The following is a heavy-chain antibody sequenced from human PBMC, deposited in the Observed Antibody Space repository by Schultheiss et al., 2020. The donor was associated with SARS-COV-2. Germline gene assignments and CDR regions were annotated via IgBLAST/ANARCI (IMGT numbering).Heavy chain of an antibody. CDR1: GGSISSYY. V-gene: IGHV4-59*12. CDR3: ARDSVGATRRGVGDDY. CDR2: IYYSGST. D-gene: IGHD1-26*01. Sequence: GSLRLSCTVSGGSISSYYWSWIRQPPGKGLEWIGSIYYSGSTNYNPSLKSRVTISVDTSKNQFSLKLSSVTAADTAVYYCARDSVGATRRGVGDDYWGQGTLVTVSS. J-gene: IGHJ4*02.